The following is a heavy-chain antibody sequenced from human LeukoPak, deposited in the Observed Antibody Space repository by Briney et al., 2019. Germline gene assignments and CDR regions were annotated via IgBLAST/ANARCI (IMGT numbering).Heavy chain of an antibody. J-gene: IGHJ4*02. D-gene: IGHD5-18*01. CDR2: IYSGGST. CDR1: GFTVSSNY. Sequence: QPGGSLRLSCAASGFTVSSNYMSWVRQAPGKGLEWVSVIYSGGSTDYADSVKGRFTISRDNSKNTLYLQMNSLRAEDTALYYCARDAGGYSYGLPRPFYYWGQGTLVTVSS. V-gene: IGHV3-66*02. CDR3: ARDAGGYSYGLPRPFYY.